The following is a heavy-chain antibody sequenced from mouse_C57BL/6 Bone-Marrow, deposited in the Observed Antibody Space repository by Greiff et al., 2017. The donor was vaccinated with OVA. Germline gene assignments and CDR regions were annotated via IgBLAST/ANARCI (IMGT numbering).Heavy chain of an antibody. Sequence: QVQLQQPGAELVRPGSSVKLSCKASGYTFTSYWLDWVQQRPGQGLEWIGNIYPSDSETHYNQKFKDKATLTVDKSSRTAYMQLSSLTSEDSAVYYCATNYYGSSYGFAYWGQGTLVTVSA. V-gene: IGHV1-61*01. D-gene: IGHD1-1*01. CDR3: ATNYYGSSYGFAY. J-gene: IGHJ3*01. CDR1: GYTFTSYW. CDR2: IYPSDSET.